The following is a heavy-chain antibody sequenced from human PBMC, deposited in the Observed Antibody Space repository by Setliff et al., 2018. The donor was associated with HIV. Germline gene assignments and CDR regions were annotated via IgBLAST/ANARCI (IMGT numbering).Heavy chain of an antibody. V-gene: IGHV3-74*01. CDR2: ITGDGSST. CDR3: AGGSAGLDY. J-gene: IGHJ4*02. Sequence: GGSLRLSCAASGFTFSDYWMHWVRQAPGKGLVWVSRITGDGSSTRHADSVNGRFTISRDNAKSSLYLQMNNLRADDTAFYYCAGGSAGLDYWGQGTLVTVSS. D-gene: IGHD6-13*01. CDR1: GFTFSDYW.